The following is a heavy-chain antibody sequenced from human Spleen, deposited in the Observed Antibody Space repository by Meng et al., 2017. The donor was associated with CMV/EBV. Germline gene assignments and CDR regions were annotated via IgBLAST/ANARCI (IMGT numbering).Heavy chain of an antibody. V-gene: IGHV5-51*01. CDR3: ARGPRSSGYYLSDY. CDR1: GYIFTTYW. D-gene: IGHD3-22*01. Sequence: GESLKISCKGSGYIFTTYWIGWVRQMPGKGLEWMGIIYLGDSDTRYSPSFQGQVTISADKSISTAYLQWSSLKASDTAIYYCARGPRSSGYYLSDYWGQGTLVTVSS. CDR2: IYLGDSDT. J-gene: IGHJ4*02.